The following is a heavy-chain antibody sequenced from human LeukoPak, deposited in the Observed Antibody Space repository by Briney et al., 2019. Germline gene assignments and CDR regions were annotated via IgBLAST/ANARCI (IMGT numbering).Heavy chain of an antibody. Sequence: SETLSLTCCVHGRSFCGHYWRWIRQPPGKGLERIGEINQSGSTNYTPSLKSRVPISVDPSKNQFSLKLGSVTAADTAVYYCASSEICGGDCYALHWGQRTLVTVSS. V-gene: IGHV4-34*01. J-gene: IGHJ4*02. CDR2: INQSGST. D-gene: IGHD2-21*02. CDR3: ASSEICGGDCYALH. CDR1: GRSFCGHY.